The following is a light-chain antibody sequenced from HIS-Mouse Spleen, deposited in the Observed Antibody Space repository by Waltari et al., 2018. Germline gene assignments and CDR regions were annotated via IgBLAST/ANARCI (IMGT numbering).Light chain of an antibody. Sequence: QSALTQPRSVSGSPGQSVTISCTGTSSYVGGYNYVSWYQRHPGKAPKLMIYDVSKRPSGVPDRFSGSKSGNTASLTISGLQAEDEADYYCCSYAGSYTGVFGTGTKVTVL. V-gene: IGLV2-11*01. CDR3: CSYAGSYTGV. CDR2: DVS. J-gene: IGLJ1*01. CDR1: SSYVGGYNY.